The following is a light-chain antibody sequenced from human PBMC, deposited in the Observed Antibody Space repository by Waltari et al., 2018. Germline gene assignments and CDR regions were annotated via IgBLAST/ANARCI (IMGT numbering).Light chain of an antibody. CDR2: GAS. CDR3: QQYKSYKT. V-gene: IGKV1-5*03. CDR1: QSITTA. Sequence: DIRMTQSPSTLSASVGDTVIISCRASQSITTALAWYQQKPGKAPDVLIYGASNLESGVPSRFSGSGSGTEFTLTISSLQPDDFATYYCQQYKSYKTFGQGTRVEIK. J-gene: IGKJ1*01.